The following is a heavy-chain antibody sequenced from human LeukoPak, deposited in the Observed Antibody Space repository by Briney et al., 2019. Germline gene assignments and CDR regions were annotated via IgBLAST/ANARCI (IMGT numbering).Heavy chain of an antibody. V-gene: IGHV3-7*01. J-gene: IGHJ6*03. CDR1: GFTLSSYA. CDR3: ARNGFGYSSSSLYYYYYYMDV. CDR2: IKQDGSEK. Sequence: GGSLRLSCAASGFTLSSYAMNWVRQAPGKGLEWVANIKQDGSEKYYVDSVKGRFTISRDNAKNSLYLQMNSLRAEDTAVYYCARNGFGYSSSSLYYYYYYMDVWGKGTTVTVSS. D-gene: IGHD6-6*01.